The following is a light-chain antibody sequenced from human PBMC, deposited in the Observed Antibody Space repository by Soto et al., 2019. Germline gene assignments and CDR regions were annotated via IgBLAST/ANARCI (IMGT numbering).Light chain of an antibody. CDR3: SSFAGSPVV. V-gene: IGLV2-8*01. CDR2: EVS. CDR1: SSDVGEENY. Sequence: QSALTQPPSASGSPGQSVTITCSGTSSDVGEENYVSWYQQHPGKVPKLILYEVSKRPSGVPDRFSGSRSGNTASLTVSGLQAEDEDDYYCSSFAGSPVVSGGGTQLTVL. J-gene: IGLJ2*01.